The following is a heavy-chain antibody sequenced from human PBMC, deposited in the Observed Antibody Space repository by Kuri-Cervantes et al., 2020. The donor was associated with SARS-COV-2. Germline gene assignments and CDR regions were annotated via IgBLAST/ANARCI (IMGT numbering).Heavy chain of an antibody. J-gene: IGHJ4*02. CDR1: GFTFSAYT. D-gene: IGHD1-20*01. CDR3: AKGNPTYNWNRFGYFDY. V-gene: IGHV3-21*01. CDR2: ITRSSVYI. Sequence: GESLKISCVASGFTFSAYTLNWVRQAPGKGLEWVSSITRSSVYISYADSLKGRFTISRDNAKNSLYLQMNSLRAEDTAVYYCAKGNPTYNWNRFGYFDYWGQGTLVTVSS.